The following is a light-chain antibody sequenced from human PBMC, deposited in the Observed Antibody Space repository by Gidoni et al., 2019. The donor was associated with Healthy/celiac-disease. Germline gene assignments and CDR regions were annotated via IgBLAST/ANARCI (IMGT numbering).Light chain of an antibody. V-gene: IGKV1-39*01. CDR3: QQSYSTPLT. J-gene: IGKJ3*01. CDR1: QLISSY. CDR2: AAS. Sequence: DIQMNQSPSYLSASLGGRVTITCRASQLISSYLNGYQQKPGKAPKLMIYAASSVQSEVPSRFSGSGSVTDFMLTISSLQTEDFATYYCQQSYSTPLTFXPXTKVDIK.